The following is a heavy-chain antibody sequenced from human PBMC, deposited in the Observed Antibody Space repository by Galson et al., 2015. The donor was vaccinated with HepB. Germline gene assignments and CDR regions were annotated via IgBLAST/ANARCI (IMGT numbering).Heavy chain of an antibody. V-gene: IGHV1-2*02. CDR2: INPNSGGT. CDR1: GFTFTGYY. D-gene: IGHD4-17*01. CDR3: ARDRVRDNYATTEADY. Sequence: SVKVSCKASGFTFTGYYMHWVRQAPGQGLEWMGWINPNSGGTNSAQRFQGRVTMTRDTSISTAYMELSRLRPDDTAVYYCARDRVRDNYATTEADYWGQGTLVTVSS. J-gene: IGHJ4*02.